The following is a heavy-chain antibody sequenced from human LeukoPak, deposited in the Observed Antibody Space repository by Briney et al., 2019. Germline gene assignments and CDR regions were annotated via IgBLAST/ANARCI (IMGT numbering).Heavy chain of an antibody. V-gene: IGHV4-39*01. CDR3: ARSNYYDSSGYYFIY. CDR2: IYYSGST. CDR1: GGSISSSSYY. Sequence: PSETLSLTCTVSGGSISSSSYYWGWIRQPPGKGLEWIGSIYYSGSTYYNPSLKSRVTISVDTSKNQFSLKLSSVTAADTAVYYCARSNYYDSSGYYFIYWGQGTLVTVSS. J-gene: IGHJ4*02. D-gene: IGHD3-22*01.